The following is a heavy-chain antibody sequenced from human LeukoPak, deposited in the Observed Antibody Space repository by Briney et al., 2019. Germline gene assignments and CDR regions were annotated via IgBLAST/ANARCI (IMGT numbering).Heavy chain of an antibody. V-gene: IGHV1-69*04. Sequence: GSSVKVSCKXSGGTFSSDTISWVRQAPGQGLEWMGRIIPILGIANYAQKFQGRVTITADKSTSTAYMELSSLRSEDTAVYYCARDLELGEPLDYWGQGTLVTVSS. CDR2: IIPILGIA. CDR1: GGTFSSDT. CDR3: ARDLELGEPLDY. J-gene: IGHJ4*02. D-gene: IGHD3-16*01.